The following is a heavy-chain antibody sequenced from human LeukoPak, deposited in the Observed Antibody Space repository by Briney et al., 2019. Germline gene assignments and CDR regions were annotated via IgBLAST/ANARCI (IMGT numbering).Heavy chain of an antibody. CDR1: GGSISSYY. V-gene: IGHV4-59*08. J-gene: IGHJ4*02. CDR2: IYYSGST. CDR3: ARQPAGDCSGGSCYSEYFDY. D-gene: IGHD2-15*01. Sequence: SETLSLTCTVSGGSISSYYWSWIRQPPGKGLEWIGYIYYSGSTNYNPSLKSRVTISVDTSKNQFSLKLSSVTAADTAVYYCARQPAGDCSGGSCYSEYFDYWGQGSLVTVSS.